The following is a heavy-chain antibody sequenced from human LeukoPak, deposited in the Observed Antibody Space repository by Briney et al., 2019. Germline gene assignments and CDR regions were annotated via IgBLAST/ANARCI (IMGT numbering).Heavy chain of an antibody. Sequence: GGSLRLSCAASGFTISSNYINWVRQAPGKGLEWVSVLYSGGSTYYADSVKGRFTISRDNPKNTLYLQMNSLRAEDTAVYYCARDLKGNDFTYYYGMDVWGQGTTVTVSS. D-gene: IGHD3-3*01. CDR2: LYSGGST. CDR3: ARDLKGNDFTYYYGMDV. CDR1: GFTISSNY. J-gene: IGHJ6*02. V-gene: IGHV3-66*02.